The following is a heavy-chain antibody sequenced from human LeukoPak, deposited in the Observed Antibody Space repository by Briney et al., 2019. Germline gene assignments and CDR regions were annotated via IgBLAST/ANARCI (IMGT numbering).Heavy chain of an antibody. CDR1: GYIFTSYC. V-gene: IGHV5-10-1*01. D-gene: IGHD2-21*01. J-gene: IGHJ6*01. CDR3: ARHLPLYCGGDCYGRDV. CDR2: IDTSGSYT. Sequence: GSSLKFSSKGAGYIFTSYCIRGGRHLPGEGEEWMGRIDTSGSYTNYSPSFQGHVTISADKSISTAYLQWSSLKASDTAMYYCARHLPLYCGGDCYGRDVWGKGTTVTVSS.